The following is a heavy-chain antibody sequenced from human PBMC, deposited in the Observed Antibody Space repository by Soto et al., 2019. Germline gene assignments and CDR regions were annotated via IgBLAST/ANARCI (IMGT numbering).Heavy chain of an antibody. Sequence: SQTLSLTCAISGDSVSGTSAAWNWIRQSPSRGLEWLGRTYYRSRWYNDYAVTVKSRITVTPDTSKNQFTLHLNSVTPEDTAVYYCAREFPYHVSIDSYLDYWGQGALVTVSS. CDR2: TYYRSRWYN. D-gene: IGHD3-3*02. V-gene: IGHV6-1*01. CDR3: AREFPYHVSIDSYLDY. J-gene: IGHJ4*02. CDR1: GDSVSGTSAA.